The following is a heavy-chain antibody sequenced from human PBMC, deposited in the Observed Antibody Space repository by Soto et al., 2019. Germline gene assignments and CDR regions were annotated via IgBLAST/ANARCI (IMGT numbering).Heavy chain of an antibody. CDR1: GFSMETSGRV. Sequence: QITLKESGPTLVKPTPTLTLTCNFAGFSMETSGRVMSWIRQQPVKALKWLARIDWDDDKRYSPSLKTRLNITKDASKSQVVLTCTNLDTGDTATYDDADSLYHYAKRCHYTERYFDLWCRGTLVTVS. V-gene: IGHV2-5*02. D-gene: IGHD3-10*01. CDR2: IDWDDDK. J-gene: IGHJ2*01. CDR3: ADSLYHYAKRCHYTERYFDL.